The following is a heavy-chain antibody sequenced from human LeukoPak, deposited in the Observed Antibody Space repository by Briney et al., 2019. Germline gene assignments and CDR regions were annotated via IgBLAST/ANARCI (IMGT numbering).Heavy chain of an antibody. CDR1: GFTFDDYA. D-gene: IGHD2-2*01. CDR3: AKMDCSSTSCSAFDY. V-gene: IGHV3-9*01. J-gene: IGHJ4*02. Sequence: GGSLRLSCAASGFTFDDYAMHWVRQAPGKGLEWVSGISWNSGSIGYADSVKGRFTISRDNAKNSLYLQMNSLRAEDTALYYCAKMDCSSTSCSAFDYWGQGTLVTVSS. CDR2: ISWNSGSI.